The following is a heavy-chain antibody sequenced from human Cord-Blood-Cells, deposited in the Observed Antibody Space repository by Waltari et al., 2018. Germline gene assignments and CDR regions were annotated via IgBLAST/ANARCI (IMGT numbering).Heavy chain of an antibody. CDR2: INSDGSST. CDR3: ARDLLPGNWNYGWFDP. J-gene: IGHJ5*02. CDR1: GFTFRSYW. V-gene: IGHV3-74*01. D-gene: IGHD1-7*01. Sequence: EVQLVESGGGLVQPGGSLSLSCAAPGFTFRSYWVHWVRQAPAKGLVWVSRINSDGSSTSYADSVKGRFTISRDNAKNTLYLQMNSLRAEDTAVYYCARDLLPGNWNYGWFDPWGQGTLVTVSS.